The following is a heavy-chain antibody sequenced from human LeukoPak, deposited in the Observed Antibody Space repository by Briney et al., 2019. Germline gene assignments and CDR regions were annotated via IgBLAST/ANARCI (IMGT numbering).Heavy chain of an antibody. CDR2: IGAAGDT. CDR1: GFTFSSND. CDR3: ARGKGGNWNYAIFNY. J-gene: IGHJ4*01. V-gene: IGHV3-13*01. D-gene: IGHD1-7*01. Sequence: GGSLRLSCAASGFTFSSNDMHWVRQSTGKGLEWVSAIGAAGDTYYPGSVKGRFTISRENAKNSLYLQMNSLRAGDTAVYYCARGKGGNWNYAIFNYWGQGTLVTVSS.